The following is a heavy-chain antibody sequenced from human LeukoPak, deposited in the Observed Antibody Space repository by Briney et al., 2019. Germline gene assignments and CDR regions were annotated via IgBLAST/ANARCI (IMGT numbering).Heavy chain of an antibody. CDR2: IHHSGST. Sequence: SETLSLTCAVYGGSFRGYYWTWIRQPPGKGLEWIGEIHHSGSTNYNPSLKSRVTISVDTSKNQFSLKLSSVTAADTAAYYCARHLQYSSSWYRNYFDYWGQGTLVTVSS. V-gene: IGHV4-34*01. D-gene: IGHD6-13*01. CDR3: ARHLQYSSSWYRNYFDY. CDR1: GGSFRGYY. J-gene: IGHJ4*02.